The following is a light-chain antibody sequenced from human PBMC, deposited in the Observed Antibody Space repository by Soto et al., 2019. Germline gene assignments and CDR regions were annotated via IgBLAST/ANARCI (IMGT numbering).Light chain of an antibody. J-gene: IGLJ1*01. V-gene: IGLV1-40*01. Sequence: QSVLTQPPSVSGAPGQRVTISCTGSSSNIGAGYDVHWYQQLPGTAPKLLIYGNNNRPSGVPDRFSGSKSGTSASLAVTGLQADDEADYYCQSYATGLSVLYVFGTGTKLTVL. CDR2: GNN. CDR1: SSNIGAGYD. CDR3: QSYATGLSVLYV.